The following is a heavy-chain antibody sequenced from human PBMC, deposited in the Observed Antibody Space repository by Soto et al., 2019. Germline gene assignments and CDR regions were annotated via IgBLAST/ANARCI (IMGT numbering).Heavy chain of an antibody. J-gene: IGHJ1*01. CDR3: ERAPWGGTCDY. CDR1: GLTFTNYA. CDR2: ISPSGGVT. V-gene: IGHV3-23*01. D-gene: IGHD1-26*01. Sequence: GGSLRLSCAASGLTFTNYALNWVPQAPGKGLEWVSSISPSGGVTFYADSVKGRFTISRCNSNKTLSRLMNSLRAEDTAVCHWERAPWGGTCDYWGECSVVSVCS.